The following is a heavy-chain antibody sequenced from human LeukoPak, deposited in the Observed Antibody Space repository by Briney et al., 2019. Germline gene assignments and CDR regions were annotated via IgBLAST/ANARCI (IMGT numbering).Heavy chain of an antibody. Sequence: SETLSLTCTVSGGSISSSSYYWGWIRQPPGKGLEWIGYIYYSGSTNYNPSLKSRVTISVDTSKNQFSLKLSSVTAADTAVYYCAGMTTVTPVDYWGQGTLVTVSS. CDR1: GGSISSSSYY. V-gene: IGHV4-61*05. CDR3: AGMTTVTPVDY. CDR2: IYYSGST. J-gene: IGHJ4*02. D-gene: IGHD4-17*01.